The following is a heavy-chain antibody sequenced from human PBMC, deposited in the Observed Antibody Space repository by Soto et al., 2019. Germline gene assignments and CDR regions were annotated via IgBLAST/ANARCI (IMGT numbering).Heavy chain of an antibody. CDR3: AKDCTGPGSCEDYFDY. CDR1: GFTFSSYG. V-gene: IGHV3-30*18. CDR2: ISSVGSNV. J-gene: IGHJ4*02. D-gene: IGHD3-10*01. Sequence: QVQLVESGGGVVQPGRSLRLSCAASGFTFSSYGMHWVRQAPGKGLEWVASISSVGSNVYYGDSVKGRFTNSRDNSKITLYLQMNSLRAEDTAVYYWAKDCTGPGSCEDYFDYWGQGTLVTVSS.